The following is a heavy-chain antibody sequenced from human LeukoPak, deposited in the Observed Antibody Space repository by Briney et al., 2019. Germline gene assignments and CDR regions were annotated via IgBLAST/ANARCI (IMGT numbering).Heavy chain of an antibody. CDR1: GYSFTSYW. CDR2: IYPGDSDT. D-gene: IGHD5-18*01. V-gene: IGHV5-51*01. Sequence: GESLKISCNGSGYSFTSYWIGWVRQMPGKGLEWMGIIYPGDSDTRYSPSFQGQVTISADKSISTAYLQWSSLKASDTAMYYCARLYFGYSYGYNYYYMDVWGKGTTVTVSS. J-gene: IGHJ6*03. CDR3: ARLYFGYSYGYNYYYMDV.